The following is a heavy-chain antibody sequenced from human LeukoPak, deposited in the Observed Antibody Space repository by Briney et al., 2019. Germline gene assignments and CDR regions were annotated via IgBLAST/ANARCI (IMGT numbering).Heavy chain of an antibody. J-gene: IGHJ4*02. V-gene: IGHV3-33*06. CDR3: AKDRTDYYDSSGYYYEDRYFDY. D-gene: IGHD3-22*01. CDR2: IWYDGSNK. Sequence: RGSLRLSCAASGFTFSSYGMHWVRQAPGKGLEWVAVIWYDGSNKYYADSVKGRFTISRDNSKNTLYLQMNSLRAEDTAVYYCAKDRTDYYDSSGYYYEDRYFDYWGQGTLVTVSS. CDR1: GFTFSSYG.